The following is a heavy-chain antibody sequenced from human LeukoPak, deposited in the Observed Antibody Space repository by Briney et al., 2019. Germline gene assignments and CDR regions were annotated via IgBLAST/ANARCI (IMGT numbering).Heavy chain of an antibody. CDR2: IYYSGST. V-gene: IGHV4-59*12. CDR1: GGSISSYY. CDR3: AFGELWDLFDY. J-gene: IGHJ4*02. Sequence: PSETLSLTCTVSGGSISSYYWSWIRQPPGKGLEWIGYIYYSGSTNYNPSLKSRVTISVDTSKNQFSLKLSSVTAADTAVYYCAFGELWDLFDYWGQGTLVTVSS. D-gene: IGHD3-10*01.